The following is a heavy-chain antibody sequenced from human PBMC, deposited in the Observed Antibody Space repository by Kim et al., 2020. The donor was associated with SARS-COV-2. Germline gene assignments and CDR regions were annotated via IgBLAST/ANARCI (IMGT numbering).Heavy chain of an antibody. J-gene: IGHJ3*01. D-gene: IGHD3-16*01. CDR1: GFTFIGDG. Sequence: GGSLRLSWAASGFTFIGDGICCVGESRSNSAVLGSDVYCCASALESPNSVKVLITISRDNYRNILYLEMSSLRAEDTAVYYCAKAGYRDPGDDAFDVWGQGTMVTVSS. CDR2: VYCCASAL. V-gene: IGHV3-NL1*01. CDR3: AKAGYRDPGDDAFDV.